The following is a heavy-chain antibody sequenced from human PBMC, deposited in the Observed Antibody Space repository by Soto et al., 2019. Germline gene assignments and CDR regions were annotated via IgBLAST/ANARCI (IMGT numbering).Heavy chain of an antibody. CDR1: GFTFSTYG. V-gene: IGHV3-30*03. Sequence: QEQLVESGGGVVQPGRSLRLSCAASGFTFSTYGMHWVRQAPGKGLEWVGVISYDGSNKYYADSVKGRFTISRDNSKKTVYLQMNSLRAEDTAVYYCAGEVSGGSYYDYYGMGVWGQRTKVTVSP. CDR3: AGEVSGGSYYDYYGMGV. CDR2: ISYDGSNK. D-gene: IGHD3-10*01. J-gene: IGHJ6*01.